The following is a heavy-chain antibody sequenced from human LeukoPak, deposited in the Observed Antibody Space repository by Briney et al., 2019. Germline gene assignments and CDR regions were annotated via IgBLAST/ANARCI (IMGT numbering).Heavy chain of an antibody. D-gene: IGHD5-12*01. CDR3: ARAEVSDYDPHLYY. V-gene: IGHV3-33*01. Sequence: PGRSLRLSCAESGFTYSNYDVYWVRQAPGKGLEWVAILWYDGSNRYYADSVKGRFTISRDYSKNTLYLQMNSLRAEDTAVYYCARAEVSDYDPHLYYWGQGTLVTVSS. J-gene: IGHJ4*02. CDR2: LWYDGSNR. CDR1: GFTYSNYD.